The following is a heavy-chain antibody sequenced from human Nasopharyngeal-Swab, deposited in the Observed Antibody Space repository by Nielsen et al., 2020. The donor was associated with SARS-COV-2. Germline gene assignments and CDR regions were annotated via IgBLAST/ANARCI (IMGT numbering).Heavy chain of an antibody. CDR1: GYTFTSYG. D-gene: IGHD1-1*01. V-gene: IGHV1-18*01. J-gene: IGHJ6*02. CDR2: ISVYNGNT. Sequence: ASVKVSCKASGYTFTSYGISWVRQAPGQGLEWMGWISVYNGNTNYAQKLQGRVTMTTDTSTSTAYMELRSLRSDDTAAYYCARVVNTKGYYYYGMDVWGQGTTVTVSS. CDR3: ARVVNTKGYYYYGMDV.